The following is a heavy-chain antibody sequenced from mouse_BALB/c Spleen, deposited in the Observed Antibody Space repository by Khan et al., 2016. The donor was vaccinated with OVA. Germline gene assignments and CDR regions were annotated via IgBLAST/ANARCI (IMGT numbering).Heavy chain of an antibody. CDR2: INPNNGDT. V-gene: IGHV1-26*01. Sequence: VQLQQSGPELVKPGASVRMSCKASGFTFTDYYMKWMKQSHGKSLEWIGDINPNNGDTFYNQKFKGKATLTVDKSSSTAYMQLNSLTSEDSAVYYCERGLLDVWGAGTTVNVSS. CDR1: GFTFTDYY. CDR3: ERGLLDV. J-gene: IGHJ1*01.